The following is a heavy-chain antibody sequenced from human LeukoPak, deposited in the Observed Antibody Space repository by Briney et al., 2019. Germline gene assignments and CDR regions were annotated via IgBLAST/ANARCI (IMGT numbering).Heavy chain of an antibody. D-gene: IGHD4-17*01. Sequence: GGPLRLPCAASGLTFSSFSMNWVRQAPGKGLEWVSYISSSSTYIYYADSVKGRFTISRDNAKNSLYLQMNSLRVEDTAMYYCARLGGFGDYVNWGQGTLVTVSS. CDR1: GLTFSSFS. V-gene: IGHV3-21*01. J-gene: IGHJ4*02. CDR2: ISSSSTYI. CDR3: ARLGGFGDYVN.